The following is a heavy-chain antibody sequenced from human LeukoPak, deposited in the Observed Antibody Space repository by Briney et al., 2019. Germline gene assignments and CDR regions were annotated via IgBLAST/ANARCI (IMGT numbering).Heavy chain of an antibody. V-gene: IGHV1-18*01. Sequence: GASVTVSCKASGYTFTNYGITWVRQAPGQGLEWMGWISAYNGDTNYAQKLQGRVTMTTDTSTSTAYMELRSLRSDDTAVYYCARPETGATLQIGYWGQGTLVTVSS. CDR2: ISAYNGDT. CDR3: ARPETGATLQIGY. J-gene: IGHJ4*02. D-gene: IGHD1-26*01. CDR1: GYTFTNYG.